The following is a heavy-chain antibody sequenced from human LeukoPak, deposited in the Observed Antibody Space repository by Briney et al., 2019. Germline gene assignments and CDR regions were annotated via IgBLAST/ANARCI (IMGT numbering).Heavy chain of an antibody. Sequence: SETLSLTCAVSGGSISSTNWWSWVRQPPGKGLEWIGEIYHSGSTNYNPSLKSRVTISVDKSKNQFSLKLSSVTAADTAVYYCARAGYYYDSGSDFGSLAFDYWGQGTLVSVSS. D-gene: IGHD3-10*01. J-gene: IGHJ4*02. CDR3: ARAGYYYDSGSDFGSLAFDY. CDR1: GGSISSTNW. V-gene: IGHV4-4*02. CDR2: IYHSGST.